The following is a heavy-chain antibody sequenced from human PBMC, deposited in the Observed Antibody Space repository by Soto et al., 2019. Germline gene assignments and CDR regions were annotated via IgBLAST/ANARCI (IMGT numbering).Heavy chain of an antibody. Sequence: PSETLSLTCTVSGGSISSSSYYWGWIRQPPRKGLEWIGSIYYSGSTYYNPFLKSRVTISVDTSKNQFSLKLSSVTAADTAVYYFASQKVTSRFARYQNLKFDPWGQGTLVTVSS. V-gene: IGHV4-39*01. J-gene: IGHJ5*02. CDR3: ASQKVTSRFARYQNLKFDP. D-gene: IGHD4-4*01. CDR1: GGSISSSSYY. CDR2: IYYSGST.